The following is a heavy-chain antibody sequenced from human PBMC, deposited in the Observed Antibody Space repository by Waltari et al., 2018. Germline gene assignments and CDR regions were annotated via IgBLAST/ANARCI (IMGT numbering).Heavy chain of an antibody. J-gene: IGHJ6*02. CDR3: AKEIGSHYYYGMDV. V-gene: IGHV3-30*18. CDR2: ISYDGSNK. Sequence: QVQLVESGGGVVQPGRSLRLSCEASGFTFSSYGMHWVRQAPGKGLEWVAVISYDGSNKYYADSVKGRFTISRDNSKNTLYLQMNSLRAEDTAVYYCAKEIGSHYYYGMDVWGQGTTVTVSS. CDR1: GFTFSSYG. D-gene: IGHD6-25*01.